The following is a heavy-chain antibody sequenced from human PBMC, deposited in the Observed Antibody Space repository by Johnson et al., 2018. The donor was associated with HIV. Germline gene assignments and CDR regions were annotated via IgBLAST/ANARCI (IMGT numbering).Heavy chain of an antibody. Sequence: QVQLVESGGGVVQPGGSLRLSCAASGFTFSSYGMHWVRQAPGKGLEWVAFIRYDGSNKYYADSVKGRFTISRDISKNTIYLQMNSLRAEDTAVYYCARVGHSGYRSCDIWGQGTLVTVSS. CDR2: IRYDGSNK. D-gene: IGHD3-22*01. V-gene: IGHV3-30*02. CDR3: ARVGHSGYRSCDI. J-gene: IGHJ3*02. CDR1: GFTFSSYG.